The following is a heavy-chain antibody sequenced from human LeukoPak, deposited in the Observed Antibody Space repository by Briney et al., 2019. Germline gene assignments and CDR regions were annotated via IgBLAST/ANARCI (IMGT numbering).Heavy chain of an antibody. CDR2: TYYRSKWYN. CDR3: ARGSWQLAEEVY. Sequence: SQTLSLTCAISGDSVSSNSAAWNWIRQSPSRGLEWLGRTYYRSKWYNDYALSVKSRITINPDTSKNQFSLKLSSVTAADTAVYYCARGSWQLAEEVYWGQGTLVTVSS. V-gene: IGHV6-1*01. J-gene: IGHJ4*02. CDR1: GDSVSSNSAA. D-gene: IGHD6-6*01.